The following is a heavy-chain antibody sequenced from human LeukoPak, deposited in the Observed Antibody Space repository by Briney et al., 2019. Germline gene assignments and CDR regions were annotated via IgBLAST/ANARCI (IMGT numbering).Heavy chain of an antibody. CDR3: ARSPPVLRYFDWFHFDY. CDR1: GDSISRYY. V-gene: IGHV4-4*07. J-gene: IGHJ4*02. D-gene: IGHD3-9*01. Sequence: PSETLSLTCTVSGDSISRYYWSWIRQSAGKGLEWIGRIYNGGIITYNPSLKSRVTMSIDTSNNQFSLRLRFVTAADTAVYYCARSPPVLRYFDWFHFDYWGQGTLVTVSS. CDR2: IYNGGII.